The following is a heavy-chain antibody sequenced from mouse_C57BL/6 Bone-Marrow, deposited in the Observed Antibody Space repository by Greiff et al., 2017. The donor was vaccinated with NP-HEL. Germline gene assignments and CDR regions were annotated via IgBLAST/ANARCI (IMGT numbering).Heavy chain of an antibody. D-gene: IGHD1-1*01. CDR2: IWRGGST. J-gene: IGHJ4*01. V-gene: IGHV2-5*01. CDR3: ASHDYGSSPYYAMDY. CDR1: GFSLTSYG. Sequence: QVQLKESGPGLVQPSQSLSITCTVSGFSLTSYGVHWVRQSPGKGLEWLGVIWRGGSTDYNAAFMSRLSITKDNSKSQVFFKMNSLQADDTAIYYCASHDYGSSPYYAMDYWGQGTSVTVSS.